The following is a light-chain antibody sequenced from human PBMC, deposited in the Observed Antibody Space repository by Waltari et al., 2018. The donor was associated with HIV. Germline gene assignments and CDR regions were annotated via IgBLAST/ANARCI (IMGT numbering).Light chain of an antibody. J-gene: IGLJ2*01. V-gene: IGLV3-21*04. CDR2: YDS. CDR3: QVWDSSSGVV. CDR1: NIGSKS. Sequence: SYVLTQSPSVPVAPGKTARITCGGNNIGSKSVHWYQQKPGQAPVLVIYYDSDRPSGIPERFSGSNSGNTATMTISRVEAGDEADYYCQVWDSSSGVVFGGGTRLTVL.